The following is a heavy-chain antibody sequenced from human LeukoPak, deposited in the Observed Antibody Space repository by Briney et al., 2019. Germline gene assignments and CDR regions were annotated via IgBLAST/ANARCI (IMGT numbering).Heavy chain of an antibody. CDR2: IQADGSTA. J-gene: IGHJ5*02. Sequence: GGSLRLSCAASGLTFSSFSSDWMHWVRQAPGKGLVWVSGIQADGSTADYADFVKGRFTISRDNAKNTLYLQMNSLRAEDTAVYYCARDRPHNWFDPWGQGTLVTVSS. CDR3: ARDRPHNWFDP. CDR1: GLTFSSFSSDW. V-gene: IGHV3-74*01.